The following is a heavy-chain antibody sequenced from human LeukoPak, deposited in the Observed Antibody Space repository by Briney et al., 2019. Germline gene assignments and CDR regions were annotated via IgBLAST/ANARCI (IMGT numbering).Heavy chain of an antibody. CDR3: ARGLLRYFDWSHPGFFDY. CDR2: MHPHSNST. V-gene: IGHV1-8*01. Sequence: ASVKVSCKGSGYTFTSYDISWVRQATGQGLEWMGWMHPHSNSTGYAHNFQGRVTMTSDSSTGTAYMELTTLTYDDTAVYFCARGLLRYFDWSHPGFFDYWGQGTLVTVSS. J-gene: IGHJ4*02. D-gene: IGHD3-9*01. CDR1: GYTFTSYD.